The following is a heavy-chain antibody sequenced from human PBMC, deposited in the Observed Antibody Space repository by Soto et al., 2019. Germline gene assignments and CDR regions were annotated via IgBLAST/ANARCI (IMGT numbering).Heavy chain of an antibody. CDR3: AKKVNSGPGSQYFDY. CDR2: FRTSGDGGTT. J-gene: IGHJ4*02. Sequence: GGSLRLSCAASGFTVSSYSMSWVGQAPGKGLEWVSGFRTSGDGGTTYYADSVKGRFTISRDNSKNMLFLQMNSLRAEDTAIYYCAKKVNSGPGSQYFDYWGQGTLVTVSS. CDR1: GFTVSSYS. D-gene: IGHD3-10*01. V-gene: IGHV3-23*01.